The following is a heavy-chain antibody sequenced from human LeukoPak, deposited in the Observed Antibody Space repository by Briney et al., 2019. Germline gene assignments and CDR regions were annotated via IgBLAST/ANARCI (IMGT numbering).Heavy chain of an antibody. CDR3: TRVVVTAIPSKYIDY. CDR2: IRNKANSYAT. D-gene: IGHD2-21*02. Sequence: GGSLRLSCAASGFTFSNHYMDWDRQAPGKGLEWVGRIRNKANSYATEYAASVKGRFTISRDDSKNSLYLQMNSLKTEDTAVYYCTRVVVTAIPSKYIDYWGQGTLVTVSS. J-gene: IGHJ4*02. V-gene: IGHV3-72*01. CDR1: GFTFSNHY.